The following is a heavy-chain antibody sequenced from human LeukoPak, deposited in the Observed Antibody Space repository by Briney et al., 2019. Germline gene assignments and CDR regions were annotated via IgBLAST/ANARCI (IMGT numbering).Heavy chain of an antibody. CDR2: INPNSGGT. CDR1: GYTFTGYY. J-gene: IGHJ4*02. D-gene: IGHD1-26*01. CDR3: ARVGATTLPVVDY. Sequence: ASVEVSCKASGYTFTGYYMHWVRQAPGQGLEWMGRINPNSGGTNYAQKFQGRVTMTRDTSISTAYMELSRLRSDDTAVYYCARVGATTLPVVDYWGQGTLVTVSS. V-gene: IGHV1-2*06.